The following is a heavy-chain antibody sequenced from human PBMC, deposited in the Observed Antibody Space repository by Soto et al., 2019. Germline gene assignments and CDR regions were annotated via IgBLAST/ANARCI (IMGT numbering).Heavy chain of an antibody. J-gene: IGHJ3*01. CDR1: GFTFSTYA. CDR3: AKGRVAFGISVFDV. Sequence: GGSLRLSCAASGFTFSTYAMTWVRQAPGKGLEWVSAITGGGGSTFYADSMKGRFTISRDNSKNTLYLQMNSLRAEDTAIYYCAKGRVAFGISVFDVWGQGTMVTVSS. CDR2: ITGGGGST. V-gene: IGHV3-23*01. D-gene: IGHD3-3*02.